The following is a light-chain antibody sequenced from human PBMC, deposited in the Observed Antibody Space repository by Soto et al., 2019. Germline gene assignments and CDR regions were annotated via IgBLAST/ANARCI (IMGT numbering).Light chain of an antibody. V-gene: IGKV1-6*01. J-gene: IGKJ1*01. CDR1: QGLRND. Sequence: AIQMTQSPSSLSASVGDRVTITCRASQGLRNDLGWYQQKPGNAPKVLIYAASTLQSGVPSRFSGSGSGTDFTLTITSLQPEDFATYFCMQDYNYPRTFGQGTKVEIK. CDR3: MQDYNYPRT. CDR2: AAS.